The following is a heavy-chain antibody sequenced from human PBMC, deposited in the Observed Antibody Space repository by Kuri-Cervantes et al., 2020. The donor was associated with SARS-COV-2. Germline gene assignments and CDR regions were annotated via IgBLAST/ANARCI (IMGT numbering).Heavy chain of an antibody. V-gene: IGHV1-8*02. D-gene: IGHD3-10*01. CDR2: MNPNSGNT. CDR1: GYTFTGYY. CDR3: AGLGRGRLLWFTN. J-gene: IGHJ4*02. Sequence: ASVKVSCKASGYTFTGYYMHWVRQATGQGLEWMGWMNPNSGNTGYAQKFQGRVTMTRNTSISTAYMELSSLRSEDTAVYYCAGLGRGRLLWFTNWGQGTLVTVSS.